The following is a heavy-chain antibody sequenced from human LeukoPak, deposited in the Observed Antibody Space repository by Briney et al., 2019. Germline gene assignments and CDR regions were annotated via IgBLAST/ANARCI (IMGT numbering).Heavy chain of an antibody. CDR1: GFTFSSYG. CDR2: IRYDGSNK. CDR3: AKDEWLDKATSTQPFDY. J-gene: IGHJ4*02. V-gene: IGHV3-30*02. Sequence: PGGSLRLSCAASGFTFSSYGMHWVRQAPGKGLEWVAFIRYDGSNKYYADSVQGRFTISRDNSKNTLYLQMNSLRAEDTAVYYCAKDEWLDKATSTQPFDYWGQGTLVTVSS. D-gene: IGHD3-3*01.